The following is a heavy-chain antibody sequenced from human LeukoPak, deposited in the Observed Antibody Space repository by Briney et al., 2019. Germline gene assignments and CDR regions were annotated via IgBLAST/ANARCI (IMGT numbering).Heavy chain of an antibody. Sequence: PSETLSLTCAVYGGSFSGYYWSWIRQPPGKGLEWIGEINHSGSTNYNPSLKSRVTISVDTSMNQFSLKLSSVTAADTAVYYCARGSRKDIVLMVYAMTFDYWGQGTLVTVSS. CDR2: INHSGST. D-gene: IGHD2-8*01. V-gene: IGHV4-34*01. CDR3: ARGSRKDIVLMVYAMTFDY. J-gene: IGHJ4*02. CDR1: GGSFSGYY.